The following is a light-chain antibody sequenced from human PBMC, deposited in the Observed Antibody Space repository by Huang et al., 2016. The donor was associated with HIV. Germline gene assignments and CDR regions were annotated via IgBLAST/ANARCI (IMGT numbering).Light chain of an antibody. CDR3: HQYHNLPFT. CDR1: QDIGHY. Sequence: DIQLTQSPSSLSASVGDRVTITCKASQDIGHYLTWYRKKPGRAPGLQLYDAFNLEPGVPSWFSGSGAGADFTFTISSLQPEDSATYSCHQYHNLPFTFGQGTKLEIK. J-gene: IGKJ2*01. CDR2: DAF. V-gene: IGKV1-33*01.